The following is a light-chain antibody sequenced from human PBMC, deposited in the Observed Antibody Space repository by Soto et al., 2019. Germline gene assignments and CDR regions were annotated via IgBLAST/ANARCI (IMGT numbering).Light chain of an antibody. CDR2: DVS. V-gene: IGLV2-14*03. Sequence: QSALTQPASVSGSPGQSITISCTGTSSDVGAYNYVSWYQHHPGKAPKLMIYDVSNRPSGVSNRFSGSKSGNTASLTISGLQAEDEADYYCSSSTSSSTYYVFGTGTKLTVL. J-gene: IGLJ1*01. CDR1: SSDVGAYNY. CDR3: SSSTSSSTYYV.